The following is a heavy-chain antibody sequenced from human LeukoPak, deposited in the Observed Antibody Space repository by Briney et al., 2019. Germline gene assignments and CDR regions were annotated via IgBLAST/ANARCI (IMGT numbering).Heavy chain of an antibody. D-gene: IGHD1-7*01. J-gene: IGHJ4*02. V-gene: IGHV3-21*01. CDR2: ISSSSSYI. Sequence: KAGGSLRLSCAASGFTFSSYSMNWVRQAPGKGLEWVSSISSSSSYIYYADSVKGRFTISRDNAKNSLYLQMNSLRAEDTAVYYCAKEGLDLDFDYWGQGTLVTVSS. CDR1: GFTFSSYS. CDR3: AKEGLDLDFDY.